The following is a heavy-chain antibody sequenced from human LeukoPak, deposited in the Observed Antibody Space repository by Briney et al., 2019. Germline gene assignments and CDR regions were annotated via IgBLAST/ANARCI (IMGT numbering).Heavy chain of an antibody. Sequence: GRSLRLSCAASGFTFSSYAMHWVRQAPGKGLEWVAVISYDGSNKYYADSVKGRFTISRDNSKNTLYLQMNSLRAEDTAVYYCASRTRQPVVVPAAIWWSGYYGMDVWGQGTTVTVSS. CDR1: GFTFSSYA. V-gene: IGHV3-30-3*01. J-gene: IGHJ6*02. CDR3: ASRTRQPVVVPAAIWWSGYYGMDV. CDR2: ISYDGSNK. D-gene: IGHD2-2*01.